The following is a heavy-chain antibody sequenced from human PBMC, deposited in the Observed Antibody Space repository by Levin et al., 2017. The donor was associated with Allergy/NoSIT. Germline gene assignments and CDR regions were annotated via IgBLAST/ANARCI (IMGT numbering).Heavy chain of an antibody. J-gene: IGHJ4*02. Sequence: GGSLRLSCAASGFIFSNYAMHWVRQAPGKGLEWVAVISYDGIITHYADSVKGQFTISRDNSKNTLLLQMNSLRAEDTAAYFCARGGAVGVVPPALFAIDYWGQGTLVTVSS. V-gene: IGHV3-30-3*01. CDR3: ARGGAVGVVPPALFAIDY. CDR1: GFIFSNYA. CDR2: ISYDGIIT. D-gene: IGHD2-2*01.